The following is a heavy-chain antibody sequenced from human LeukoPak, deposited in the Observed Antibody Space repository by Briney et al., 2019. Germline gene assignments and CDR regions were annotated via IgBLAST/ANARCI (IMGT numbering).Heavy chain of an antibody. V-gene: IGHV4-59*08. CDR2: IYYSGSA. D-gene: IGHD2-21*01. CDR1: GGSIGSYY. CDR3: ARHFVTYPHYFDY. J-gene: IGHJ4*02. Sequence: SETLSLTCTVSGGSIGSYYWSWIRQPPGKGLEWIAFIYYSGSAKYNPSLNSRVTVSVDTSKNQFSLRLSSVTAADTAIYYCARHFVTYPHYFDYWGQGTLVAVSS.